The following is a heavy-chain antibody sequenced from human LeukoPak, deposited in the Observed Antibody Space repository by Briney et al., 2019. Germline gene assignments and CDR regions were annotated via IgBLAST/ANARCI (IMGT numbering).Heavy chain of an antibody. CDR1: GYTLTELS. CDR2: FDPEDGET. V-gene: IGHV1-24*01. Sequence: VASVKVSCKVSGYTLTELSMHWVRQAPGKGLEWMGGFDPEDGETIYAQKFQGRVTMTEDTSTDTAYMELSSLRSEDTAVYYCATTATGGVIAHFDYWGQGTLVTVSS. J-gene: IGHJ4*02. D-gene: IGHD3-16*02. CDR3: ATTATGGVIAHFDY.